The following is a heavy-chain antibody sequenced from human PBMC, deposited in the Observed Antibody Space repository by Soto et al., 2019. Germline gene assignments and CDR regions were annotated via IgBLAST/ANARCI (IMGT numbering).Heavy chain of an antibody. D-gene: IGHD1-1*01. Sequence: ASVKVSCKASGYTLTHYYMHWVRQAPGQGPEWVGVINPSTLVTSYAQKFQGRVTMTRDTSISTAYLELSRLRADDTAVYYCARGGTTSLDYWGQGTQVTVSS. CDR3: ARGGTTSLDY. V-gene: IGHV1-2*02. CDR2: INPSTLVT. J-gene: IGHJ4*02. CDR1: GYTLTHYY.